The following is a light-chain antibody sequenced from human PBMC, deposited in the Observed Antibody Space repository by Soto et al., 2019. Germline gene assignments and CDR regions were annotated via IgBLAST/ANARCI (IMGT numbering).Light chain of an antibody. CDR3: QQYNDWPLT. Sequence: EIVMPQSPATLSVSPGERVTLSCRASQSVSSNLAWYQQKPGQAPRLLIYDASTRATGIPAGFSGSGSGTEFTLTISSLQSEDFAVYSCQQYNDWPLTFGGGTKV. CDR1: QSVSSN. V-gene: IGKV3-15*01. CDR2: DAS. J-gene: IGKJ4*01.